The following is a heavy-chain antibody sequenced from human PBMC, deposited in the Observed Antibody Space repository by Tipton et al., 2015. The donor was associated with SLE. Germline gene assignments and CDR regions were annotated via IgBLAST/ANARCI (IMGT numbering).Heavy chain of an antibody. D-gene: IGHD2-21*02. J-gene: IGHJ6*02. Sequence: TLSLTCTVSGGSMNSYYWTWIRQPPGKGLEWLGYISDGGGTNYNPSLKSRVTISVDPAKNQFSLKLTSVTAPDTAVYYCARGMVTWRGAIIGVDVWGQGTTVNVSS. CDR1: GGSMNSYY. CDR3: ARGMVTWRGAIIGVDV. V-gene: IGHV4-4*09. CDR2: ISDGGGT.